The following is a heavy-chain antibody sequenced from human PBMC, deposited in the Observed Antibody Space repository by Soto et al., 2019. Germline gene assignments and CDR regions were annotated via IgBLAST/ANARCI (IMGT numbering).Heavy chain of an antibody. Sequence: EVQLLESGGGLVQPGGSLRLSCAASGFTFSSYAMSWVRQAPGKGLEWVSAISGSGGSTYYADSVKGRFTISRDNSKNTLYLQMNSLRAEDTAVYYSAKDLVSSSGWYYFDYWGQGTLVTVSS. CDR2: ISGSGGST. V-gene: IGHV3-23*01. D-gene: IGHD6-19*01. CDR3: AKDLVSSSGWYYFDY. CDR1: GFTFSSYA. J-gene: IGHJ4*02.